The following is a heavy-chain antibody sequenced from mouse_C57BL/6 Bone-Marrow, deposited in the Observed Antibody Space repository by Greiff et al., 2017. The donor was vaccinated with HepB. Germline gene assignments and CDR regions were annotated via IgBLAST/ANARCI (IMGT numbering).Heavy chain of an antibody. CDR2: ISDGGSYT. CDR1: GFTFSSYA. V-gene: IGHV5-4*01. J-gene: IGHJ3*01. D-gene: IGHD1-1*01. Sequence: EVMLVESGGGLVKPGGSLKLSCAASGFTFSSYAMSWVRQTPEKRLEWVATISDGGSYTYYPDNVKGRFTISRDNAKNNLYLQMSHLKSEDTAMYYCARDRVYYGRSYGAWFAYWGQGTLVTVSA. CDR3: ARDRVYYGRSYGAWFAY.